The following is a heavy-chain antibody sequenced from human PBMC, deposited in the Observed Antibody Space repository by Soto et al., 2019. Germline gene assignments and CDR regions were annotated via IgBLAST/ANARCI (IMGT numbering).Heavy chain of an antibody. CDR2: IYYSGST. Sequence: QVQLQESGPGLVKPSQTLSLTCTVSGGSISSGGYYWSWIRQHPGKGLEWIGYIYYSGSTYYNPSLKSRVTISVDTSKNQFSLKLSSVTAADTAVYYCARGGFGVVIRNDAFDIWGQGTMVTVSS. D-gene: IGHD3-3*01. J-gene: IGHJ3*02. CDR1: GGSISSGGYY. V-gene: IGHV4-31*03. CDR3: ARGGFGVVIRNDAFDI.